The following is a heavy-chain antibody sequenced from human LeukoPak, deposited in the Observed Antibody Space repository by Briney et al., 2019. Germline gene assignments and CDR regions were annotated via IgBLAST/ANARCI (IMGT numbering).Heavy chain of an antibody. CDR1: GFTFSSYW. V-gene: IGHV3-7*01. J-gene: IGHJ4*02. Sequence: GGSLRPSCAASGFTFSSYWMSWVRQAPGKGLEWVANIKQDGSEQYYVDSVKGRFTISRDNAKNSLYLQMNSLRVEETAVYSCARFYSTPHYYYDSSGYYHFDYWGQGTLVTVSS. D-gene: IGHD3-22*01. CDR2: IKQDGSEQ. CDR3: ARFYSTPHYYYDSSGYYHFDY.